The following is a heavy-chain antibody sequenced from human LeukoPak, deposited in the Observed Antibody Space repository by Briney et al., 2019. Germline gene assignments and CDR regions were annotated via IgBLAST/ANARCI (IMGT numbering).Heavy chain of an antibody. Sequence: GGSLRLSCAVSGFTVSGNYMSWVRQAPGKGLEWVSLIYSGGTTYYADSLKGRFTISRDNAKNSLYLQMNSLRAEDTAVYYCARALGATRIRKDYYYYYMDVWGKGTTVTVSS. V-gene: IGHV3-53*01. J-gene: IGHJ6*03. CDR3: ARALGATRIRKDYYYYYMDV. D-gene: IGHD1-26*01. CDR2: IYSGGTT. CDR1: GFTVSGNY.